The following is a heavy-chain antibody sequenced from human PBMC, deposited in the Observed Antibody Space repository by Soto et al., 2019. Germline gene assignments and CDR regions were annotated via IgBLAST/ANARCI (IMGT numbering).Heavy chain of an antibody. CDR3: ARQYSSSTPNWFDP. Sequence: PSETLSLTCAVYGGSFSGYYWSWIRQPPGKGLEWIGEINHSGSTNYNPSLKSRVTISVDTSKNQFSLKLSSVTAADTAVYYCARQYSSSTPNWFDPWGQGTLVTVSS. CDR1: GGSFSGYY. CDR2: INHSGST. D-gene: IGHD6-13*01. J-gene: IGHJ5*02. V-gene: IGHV4-34*01.